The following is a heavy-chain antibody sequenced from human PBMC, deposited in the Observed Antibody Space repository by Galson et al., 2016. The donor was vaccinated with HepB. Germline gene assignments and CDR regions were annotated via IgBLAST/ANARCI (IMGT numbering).Heavy chain of an antibody. CDR3: ARDGFVRDEWVRGLTWFDP. CDR1: GFTFSSYT. J-gene: IGHJ5*02. CDR2: ISSSGSYI. V-gene: IGHV3-21*01. D-gene: IGHD5-12*01. Sequence: SLRLSCAASGFTFSSYTMNWVRQAPGKGLEWVSSISSSGSYIFYADSVQGRFTISRDYAKNSLYLQMNSLRAEDTAVYYCARDGFVRDEWVRGLTWFDPWGQGTLVIVSS.